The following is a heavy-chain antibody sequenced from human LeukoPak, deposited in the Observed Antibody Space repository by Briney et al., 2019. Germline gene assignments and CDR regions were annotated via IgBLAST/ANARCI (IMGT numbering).Heavy chain of an antibody. CDR2: IIPIFGTA. CDR3: ARGPHFYGDYALPHAFDI. D-gene: IGHD4-17*01. CDR1: GGTFSSYA. V-gene: IGHV1-69*05. Sequence: GASVKVSCKASGGTFSSYAISWVRQAPGQGLEWMGGIIPIFGTANYAQKFQGRVTITTDESTSTAYMELRSLRSDDTAVYYCARGPHFYGDYALPHAFDIWGQGTMVTVSS. J-gene: IGHJ3*02.